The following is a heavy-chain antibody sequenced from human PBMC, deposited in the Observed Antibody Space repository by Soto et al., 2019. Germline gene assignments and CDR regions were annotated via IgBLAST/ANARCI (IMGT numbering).Heavy chain of an antibody. CDR3: ARPDRGDYGDSYYFDY. CDR2: IYYSGST. Sequence: SETLSLTCTVSGGSISSSSYYWGWIRQPPGKGLEWIGSIYYSGSTYYNPSLKSRVTISVDTSKNQFSLKLSSVTAADTAVYYXARPDRGDYGDSYYFDYWGQGTLVTVSS. CDR1: GGSISSSSYY. D-gene: IGHD4-17*01. V-gene: IGHV4-39*01. J-gene: IGHJ4*02.